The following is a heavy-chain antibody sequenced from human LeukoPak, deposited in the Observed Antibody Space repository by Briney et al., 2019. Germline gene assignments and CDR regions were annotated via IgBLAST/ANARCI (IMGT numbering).Heavy chain of an antibody. CDR1: DGSISTNVYY. D-gene: IGHD3-16*01. V-gene: IGHV4-39*01. Sequence: PSGTLSLTCTVSDGSISTNVYYWGWVRQPPGKGLEWIGSIHYSGATYYNPSLKSRVTISVDTSKNQFSLRVRSVTAADTAVYYCARRLGGVIDYWGQGTLVTVSS. CDR3: ARRLGGVIDY. CDR2: IHYSGAT. J-gene: IGHJ4*02.